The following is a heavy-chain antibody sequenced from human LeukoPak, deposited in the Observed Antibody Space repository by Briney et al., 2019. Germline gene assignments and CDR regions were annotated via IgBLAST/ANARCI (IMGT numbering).Heavy chain of an antibody. D-gene: IGHD1-26*01. CDR2: ISWNGGSR. CDR1: GFSFDEYA. J-gene: IGHJ4*02. Sequence: GGSLRLSCAASGFSFDEYAMHWVRQAPGKGLEWVSGISWNGGSRDYVDSVKGRLTISRDNAKNSLYLQMNSLRPEDTALYYCAKGTGRYWTFFDSWGQGTHVIVSS. V-gene: IGHV3-9*01. CDR3: AKGTGRYWTFFDS.